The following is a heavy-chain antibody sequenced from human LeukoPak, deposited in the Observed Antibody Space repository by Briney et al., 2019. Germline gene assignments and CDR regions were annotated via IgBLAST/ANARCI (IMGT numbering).Heavy chain of an antibody. CDR3: ARPYCSSTSCYEYSLGY. Sequence: EASVKVSCKASGYTFTSYYMHWVRQAPGQGLEWMGIINPSGGSTSYAQKFQGRVTMTRDTSTSTVYMELSSLRSEDTVVYYCARPYCSSTSCYEYSLGYWGQGTLVTVSS. CDR1: GYTFTSYY. V-gene: IGHV1-46*01. CDR2: INPSGGST. D-gene: IGHD2-2*01. J-gene: IGHJ4*02.